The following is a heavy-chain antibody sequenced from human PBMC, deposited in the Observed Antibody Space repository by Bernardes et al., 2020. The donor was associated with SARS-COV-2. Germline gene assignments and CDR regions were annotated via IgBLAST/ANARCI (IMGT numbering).Heavy chain of an antibody. V-gene: IGHV3-9*01. J-gene: IGHJ4*02. CDR2: IRWNSGSI. Sequence: GGSLRLSCAASGFTFDDYAMHWVRQAPGKGLEWVSGIRWNSGSIGYADSVKGRFTISRDNAKNSLYLQMNSLRAEDTALYYCAKDNGDGFGEVGATYFDYWGQGTLVTVSS. CDR1: GFTFDDYA. D-gene: IGHD1-26*01. CDR3: AKDNGDGFGEVGATYFDY.